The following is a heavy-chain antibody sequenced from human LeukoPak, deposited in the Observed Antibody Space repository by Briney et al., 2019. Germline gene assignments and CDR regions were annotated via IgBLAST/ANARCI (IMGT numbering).Heavy chain of an antibody. CDR1: GYTFTSNY. D-gene: IGHD3-3*01. V-gene: IGHV1-46*01. J-gene: IGHJ5*02. Sequence: ASVKVSCKAFGYTFTSNYMHWVRQAPGQGPEWMGVISPSGGSTTYAQKFQGRVTLTRDMSTSTDYLELSSLRSDDTAVYYCAREGAYYDFWSGYYYTNWFDPWGQGTLVTVSS. CDR2: ISPSGGST. CDR3: AREGAYYDFWSGYYYTNWFDP.